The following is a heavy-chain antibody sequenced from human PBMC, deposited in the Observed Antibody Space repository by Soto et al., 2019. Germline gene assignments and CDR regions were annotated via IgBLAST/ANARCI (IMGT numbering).Heavy chain of an antibody. CDR1: GSRVTSGEYH. Sequence: QVQLQESGPGLVKPSQTLSLSCSVSGSRVTSGEYHWTWVRQAPGKGLEWIGYVSHIETSYYSPALKSRVTISLDISMNQFSLSLESVTAADTAVYFCAGYGVGDRDDYWGQGTLVIVSS. CDR3: AGYGVGDRDDY. D-gene: IGHD4-17*01. CDR2: VSHIETS. V-gene: IGHV4-30-4*01. J-gene: IGHJ4*02.